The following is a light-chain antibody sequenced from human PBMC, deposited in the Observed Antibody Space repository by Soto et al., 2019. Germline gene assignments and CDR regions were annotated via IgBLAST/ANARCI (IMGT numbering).Light chain of an antibody. Sequence: EIVMTQSPATLSVSPGGRAPLSCRASQSVSSNLAWYQQKPGRAPRLLIYGASTRATGMPARFSGSGSGTDFTLTISRLEPEDFAVYYCQQYGSLITFGQGTRLEIK. CDR1: QSVSSN. V-gene: IGKV3-15*01. CDR3: QQYGSLIT. J-gene: IGKJ5*01. CDR2: GAS.